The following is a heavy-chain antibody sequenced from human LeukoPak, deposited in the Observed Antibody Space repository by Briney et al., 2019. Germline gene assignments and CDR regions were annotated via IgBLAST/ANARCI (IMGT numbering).Heavy chain of an antibody. D-gene: IGHD2-15*01. CDR1: GYTFTSYY. Sequence: ASVKVSCTASGYTFTSYYMHWVRQAPGQGLEWMGIINPSGGSTSYAQKFQGRVTMTRDTSTNTVYMELSSLRSEDTAVYYCARWGYGSGGSCSSNGAFDIWGQGTVVTVSS. CDR2: INPSGGST. CDR3: ARWGYGSGGSCSSNGAFDI. V-gene: IGHV1-46*01. J-gene: IGHJ3*02.